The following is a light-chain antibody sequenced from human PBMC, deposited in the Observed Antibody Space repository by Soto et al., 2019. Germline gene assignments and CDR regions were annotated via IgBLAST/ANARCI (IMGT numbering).Light chain of an antibody. J-gene: IGLJ3*02. CDR1: SYDVGAYNY. V-gene: IGLV2-14*01. Sequence: SALTQPASVSGSPGQSITISCTGTSYDVGAYNYVSWYQQHPGKAPKLMISEVSNRPSGITNRFSGSKSGNTASLTISGLQDEDEDDYYCNSYTIASTWVFGGGTKLTVL. CDR2: EVS. CDR3: NSYTIASTWV.